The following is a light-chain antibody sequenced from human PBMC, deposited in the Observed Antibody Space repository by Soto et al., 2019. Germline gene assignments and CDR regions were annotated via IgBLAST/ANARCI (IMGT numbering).Light chain of an antibody. Sequence: IQMTQSPSSLSASVGDRVTITCRASQSIDTFLNWYQLKPGKAPDLLIYAASSLQSGVPSRFSGNGSGTVFTLTISILQPEDFATYYFHQSHSPPRTFGQGTVVEMK. CDR2: AAS. CDR3: HQSHSPPRT. J-gene: IGKJ1*01. V-gene: IGKV1-39*01. CDR1: QSIDTF.